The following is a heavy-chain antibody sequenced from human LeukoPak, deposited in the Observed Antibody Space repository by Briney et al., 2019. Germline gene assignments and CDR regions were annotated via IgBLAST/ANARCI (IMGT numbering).Heavy chain of an antibody. V-gene: IGHV3-23*01. CDR3: GKDRGLWVSPHWRHS. J-gene: IGHJ5*02. Sequence: GGSLRLSCAASGFTFSSDTMSWVRQAPGQGLEWVSTITTSDGNTYYADSGKCRFTVSSDHSKSPLFLQMNRLRAEDTPVYHCGKDRGLWVSPHWRHSWRRRALVTLSS. CDR2: ITTSDGNT. D-gene: IGHD3-10*01. CDR1: GFTFSSDT.